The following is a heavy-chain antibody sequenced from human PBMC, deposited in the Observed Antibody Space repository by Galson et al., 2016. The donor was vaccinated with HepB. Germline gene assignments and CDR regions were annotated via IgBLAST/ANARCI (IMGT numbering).Heavy chain of an antibody. Sequence: SLRLSCAASGFTVSSTFMTWVRQAPGKGLEWVSVIYSGDSTNYADSVKGRFTISRDNSKNPLYLQMNSLRVEDTAVYYCARDDIVRATSSYYGMDVWGQGTTVTVSS. D-gene: IGHD1-26*01. V-gene: IGHV3-53*01. CDR3: ARDDIVRATSSYYGMDV. CDR1: GFTVSSTF. CDR2: IYSGDST. J-gene: IGHJ6*02.